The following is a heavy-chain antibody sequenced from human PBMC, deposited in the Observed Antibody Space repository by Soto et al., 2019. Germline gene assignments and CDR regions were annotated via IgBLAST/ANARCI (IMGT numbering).Heavy chain of an antibody. V-gene: IGHV4-31*03. CDR3: ARVVAGIFDY. D-gene: IGHD6-19*01. CDR1: GGSISSGGYY. CDR2: IYYSGST. Sequence: SETLSLTCTVSGGSISSGGYYWSLIRQHPGKGLEWIGYIYYSGSTYYNPSLKSRVTISVDTSKNQFSLKLSSVTAADTAVYYCARVVAGIFDYWGQGTLVTVSS. J-gene: IGHJ4*02.